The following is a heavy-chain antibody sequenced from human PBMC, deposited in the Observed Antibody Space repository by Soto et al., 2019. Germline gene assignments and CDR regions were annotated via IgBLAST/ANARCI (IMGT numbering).Heavy chain of an antibody. CDR2: IIPIFGTA. CDR3: QREGGRHSGGIDY. D-gene: IGHD3-16*01. J-gene: IGHJ4*02. Sequence: QVQLVQSGAEVKKPGSSVKVSCKASGGTFSSYSINWVRQATGQGREWMGEIIPIFGTANYEQKFQGRVTIPADEYTSKAYMGLSSVRSEDTDVYACQREGGRHSGGIDYWGQGTLVTVSS. CDR1: GGTFSSYS. V-gene: IGHV1-69*01.